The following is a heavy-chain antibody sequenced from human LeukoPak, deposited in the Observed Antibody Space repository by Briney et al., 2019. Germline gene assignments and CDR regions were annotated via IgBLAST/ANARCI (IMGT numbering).Heavy chain of an antibody. D-gene: IGHD2-21*02. Sequence: ASVRVSCKASGYSFTKYDINWVRQATGQGLEWMGWMNPTSGNTGYAQKFQGRLTITKDTSVNTAYMELSSLRSDDTAIYYCARGPAYRYCSGDCYHIDFWGQGTLVTVSS. V-gene: IGHV1-8*03. CDR3: ARGPAYRYCSGDCYHIDF. CDR1: GYSFTKYD. J-gene: IGHJ4*02. CDR2: MNPTSGNT.